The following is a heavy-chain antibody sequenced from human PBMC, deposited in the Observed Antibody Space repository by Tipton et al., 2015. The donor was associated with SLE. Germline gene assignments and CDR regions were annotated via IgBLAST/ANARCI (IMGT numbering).Heavy chain of an antibody. CDR2: ISSSSTYI. CDR1: GFTFSGYS. J-gene: IGHJ4*02. CDR3: ARDLYSNYDFFDY. V-gene: IGHV3-21*03. D-gene: IGHD4-11*01. Sequence: SLRLSCAASGFTFSGYSMSWVRQAPGKGLEWVSSISSSSTYIYYADSVKGRFTISRDIAKNSLYLQMNSLRAEDTAVYYCARDLYSNYDFFDYWGQGTLVTVSS.